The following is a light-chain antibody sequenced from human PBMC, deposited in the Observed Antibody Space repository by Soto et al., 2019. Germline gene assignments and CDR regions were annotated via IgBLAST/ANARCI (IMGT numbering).Light chain of an antibody. CDR2: DAS. CDR1: QSVSSSY. J-gene: IGKJ1*01. Sequence: DTVLTQSPGTLSLSPGDRATLSCRASQSVSSSYLAWYQQKPGQAPRLLIYDASNRATGIPARFSGSGSGTDFTLTISSLEPEDFAVYYCQQRSNWWTFGQGTKVDI. CDR3: QQRSNWWT. V-gene: IGKV3D-20*02.